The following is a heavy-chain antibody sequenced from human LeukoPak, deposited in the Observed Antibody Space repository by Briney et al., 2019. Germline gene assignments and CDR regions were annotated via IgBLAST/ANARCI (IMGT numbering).Heavy chain of an antibody. Sequence: GGSLRLSCAASGFTFNKNWLCWGRQAPGPGLGWGANIKKDGSETTYVDSMKGRFTIPRDNSRTSLYLQMNRLRAEDTAVYYCATTTRSSSWDYWGQGTLVTVSS. CDR3: ATTTRSSSWDY. D-gene: IGHD2-2*01. CDR1: GFTFNKNW. CDR2: IKKDGSET. J-gene: IGHJ4*02. V-gene: IGHV3-7*01.